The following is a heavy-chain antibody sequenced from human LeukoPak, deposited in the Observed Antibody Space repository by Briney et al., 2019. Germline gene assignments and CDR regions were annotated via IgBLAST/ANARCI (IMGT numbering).Heavy chain of an antibody. Sequence: SETLSLTCTVSGGSISSSSYYWGWIRQPPGKGLEWIGSIYYSGSTYYNPSLKSRVTISVDTSKNQFSLKLSSVTAADTAVYYCAIVVVPADLWWYAFDIWGQGTMVTVSS. CDR2: IYYSGST. D-gene: IGHD2-2*01. V-gene: IGHV4-39*01. CDR3: AIVVVPADLWWYAFDI. J-gene: IGHJ3*02. CDR1: GGSISSSSYY.